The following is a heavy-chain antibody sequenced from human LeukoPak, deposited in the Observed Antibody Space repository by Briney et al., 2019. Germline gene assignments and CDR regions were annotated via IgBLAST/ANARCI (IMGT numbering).Heavy chain of an antibody. CDR2: IYHSGST. CDR1: GGSISSGGYS. D-gene: IGHD3-16*02. J-gene: IGHJ4*02. V-gene: IGHV4-30-2*01. Sequence: SETLSLTCAVSGGSISSGGYSWSWIRQPPGKGLEWIGYIYHSGSTYYNPSLKSRVTISVDRSKNQFSLKLSSVTAADTAVYYCARGLAVSIYYFDYWGQGTLVTVSS. CDR3: ARGLAVSIYYFDY.